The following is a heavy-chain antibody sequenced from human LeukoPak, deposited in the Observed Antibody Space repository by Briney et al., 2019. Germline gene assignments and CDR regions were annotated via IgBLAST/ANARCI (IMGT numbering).Heavy chain of an antibody. J-gene: IGHJ5*02. CDR3: AKDRSSWYGVIGTP. V-gene: IGHV3-21*01. CDR2: ISSSSSYI. CDR1: GFTFSSYS. Sequence: GGSLRLSCAASGFTFSSYSMNWVRQAPGKGLEWVSSISSSSSYIYYADSVKGRFTISRDNSKNTLYLQMNSLRAEDTAVYYCAKDRSSWYGVIGTPWGQGTLVTVSS. D-gene: IGHD6-13*01.